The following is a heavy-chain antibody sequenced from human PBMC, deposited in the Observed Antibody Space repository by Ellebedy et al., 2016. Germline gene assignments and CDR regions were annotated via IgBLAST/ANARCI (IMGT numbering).Heavy chain of an antibody. CDR3: ARDYYDYVWGSFPHAFDI. D-gene: IGHD3-16*01. CDR2: IYYSGST. CDR1: GGSISSYY. V-gene: IGHV4-59*01. Sequence: GSLRLXXTVSGGSISSYYWSWIRQPPGKGLEWIGYIYYSGSTNYNPSLKSRVTISVDTSKNQFSLKLSSVTAADTAVYYCARDYYDYVWGSFPHAFDIWGQGTMVTVSS. J-gene: IGHJ3*02.